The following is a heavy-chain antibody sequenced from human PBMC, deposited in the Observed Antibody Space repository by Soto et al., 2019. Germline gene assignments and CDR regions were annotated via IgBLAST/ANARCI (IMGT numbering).Heavy chain of an antibody. Sequence: PGESLKISCKGSGYSFTSFWIAWVRQMPGKGLEWMGITYPGDSDTRYSPSFQGQVTFSADKSSSTAYLQWSSLKASDTAMYFCARTRSITGTGSIDYWGQGTLVTVSS. CDR1: GYSFTSFW. CDR3: ARTRSITGTGSIDY. D-gene: IGHD1-20*01. CDR2: TYPGDSDT. J-gene: IGHJ4*02. V-gene: IGHV5-51*01.